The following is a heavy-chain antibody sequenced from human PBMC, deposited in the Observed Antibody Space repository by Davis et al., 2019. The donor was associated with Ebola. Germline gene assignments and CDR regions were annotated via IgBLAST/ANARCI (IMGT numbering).Heavy chain of an antibody. CDR3: VRGWLRSAFDY. Sequence: HSQTLSLTCAISGDSVPSGGWNWIRQSPSRGLEWLGRTYYNSKWYIDYAVSVKSRLIINPDTSKNQFSLQLNSVTPEDTAVYYCVRGWLRSAFDYWGQGTLVTVSS. CDR2: TYYNSKWYI. CDR1: GDSVPSGG. D-gene: IGHD5-12*01. V-gene: IGHV6-1*01. J-gene: IGHJ4*02.